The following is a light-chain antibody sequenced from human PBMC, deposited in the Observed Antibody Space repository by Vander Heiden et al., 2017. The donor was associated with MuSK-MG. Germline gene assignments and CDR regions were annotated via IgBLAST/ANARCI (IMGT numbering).Light chain of an antibody. CDR1: QSISSW. CDR3: QQDNSYPWT. J-gene: IGKJ1*01. CDR2: KAS. Sequence: DMQMTQSLSTLSAAVGDRVTITCRASQSISSWLAWYQQKPGKAPKLLLYKASSLESGVPSSFSGSGSGTEFTLTISSLQPDDFATYYCQQDNSYPWTFGQGTKVXIK. V-gene: IGKV1-5*03.